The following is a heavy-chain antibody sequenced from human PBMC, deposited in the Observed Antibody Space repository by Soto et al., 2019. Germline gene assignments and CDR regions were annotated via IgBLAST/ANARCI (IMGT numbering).Heavy chain of an antibody. CDR3: GRSNYYDSLDH. CDR2: ISGYNGDT. J-gene: IGHJ4*02. V-gene: IGHV1-18*04. D-gene: IGHD3-22*01. Sequence: GASVKVSCKASGYTFTGYGISWMLQAPGQGLEWMGRISGYNGDTNYAPKVQGRVTMTSDKSTSTAYMELRSLTSDDTAVYYCGRSNYYDSLDHWGQGTLVTVSS. CDR1: GYTFTGYG.